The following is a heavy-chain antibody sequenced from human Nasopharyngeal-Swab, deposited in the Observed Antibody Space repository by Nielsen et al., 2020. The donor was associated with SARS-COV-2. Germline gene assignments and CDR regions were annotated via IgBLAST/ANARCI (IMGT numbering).Heavy chain of an antibody. Sequence: ETLTLTCVASGFTFRDYWMSWVRQAPAKGLEWVASIKQDGSEKNYVDSVKGRFTISRDNAKNSLFLQMDSLRTEDTAFYYCARVGGRTSPMGSWGQGTLVTVSS. CDR3: ARVGGRTSPMGS. D-gene: IGHD3-10*01. J-gene: IGHJ4*02. V-gene: IGHV3-7*01. CDR1: GFTFRDYW. CDR2: IKQDGSEK.